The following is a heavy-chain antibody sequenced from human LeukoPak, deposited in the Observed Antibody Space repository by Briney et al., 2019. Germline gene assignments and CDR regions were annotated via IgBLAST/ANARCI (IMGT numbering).Heavy chain of an antibody. V-gene: IGHV4-39*02. J-gene: IGHJ5*02. Sequence: PSETLSLTCTVSGGSISSSSYYWGWIRQPPGKGLEWIGSIYYNGPTYYNPSLKSRVTISVDTSKNQFSLKLSSVTAADTAVYYCARDVVVPAAMAGNPNWFDPWGQGTLVTVSS. D-gene: IGHD2-2*01. CDR3: ARDVVVPAAMAGNPNWFDP. CDR1: GGSISSSSYY. CDR2: IYYNGPT.